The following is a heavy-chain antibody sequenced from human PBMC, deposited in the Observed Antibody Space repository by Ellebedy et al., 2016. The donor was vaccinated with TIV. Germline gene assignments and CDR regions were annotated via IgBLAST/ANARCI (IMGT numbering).Heavy chain of an antibody. CDR1: GFTFSSYA. CDR2: IIYSGGNT. CDR3: AKDLYGDYLMDV. V-gene: IGHV3-23*01. D-gene: IGHD4-17*01. J-gene: IGHJ6*03. Sequence: GESLKISCVASGFTFSSYAMSWVRQAPGKGLKWVSTIIYSGGNTYCAGSVKGRFTISRDNSKNTLFLQMTSLRAEDTAVYYCAKDLYGDYLMDVWGKGTTVTVSS.